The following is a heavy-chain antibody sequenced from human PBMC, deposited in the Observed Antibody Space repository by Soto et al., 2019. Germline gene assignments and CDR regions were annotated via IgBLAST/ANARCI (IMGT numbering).Heavy chain of an antibody. CDR3: ARDNLAFDI. J-gene: IGHJ3*02. V-gene: IGHV3-11*01. Sequence: KPGGSLRLSCAASVFTFSYYYMSWIRQAPGKGLEWVSYISYSGSTIYYADSVKGRFSISRDNAKNSLYLQMNSLRAEDTAVYYCARDNLAFDIWGQGTMVTVSS. CDR2: ISYSGSTI. CDR1: VFTFSYYY.